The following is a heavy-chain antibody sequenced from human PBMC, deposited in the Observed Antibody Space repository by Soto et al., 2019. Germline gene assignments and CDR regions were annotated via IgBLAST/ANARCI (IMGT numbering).Heavy chain of an antibody. D-gene: IGHD6-19*01. J-gene: IGHJ5*02. CDR1: GFTFSSYS. CDR2: ISSSSSYI. CDR3: ASGYSSGWYGPIDP. V-gene: IGHV3-21*01. Sequence: GGSLRLSCAASGFTFSSYSMNWVRQAPGKGLEWVSSISSSSSYIYYADSVKGRFTISRDNAKNSLYLQMNSLRAEDTAVYYCASGYSSGWYGPIDPWGQGTRVTVAS.